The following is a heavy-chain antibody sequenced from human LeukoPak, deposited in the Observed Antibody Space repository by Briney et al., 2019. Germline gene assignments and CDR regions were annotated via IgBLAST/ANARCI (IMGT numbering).Heavy chain of an antibody. J-gene: IGHJ4*02. CDR2: IYYSGST. CDR1: GGSIRSYY. V-gene: IGHV4-59*01. CDR3: ARVGCSGGSCLLDY. D-gene: IGHD2-15*01. Sequence: SETLSLTCTVSGGSIRSYYWSWIRQPPGKGLEWIGYIYYSGSTNYNPSLKSRVTISVDTSKNQFSLKLSSVTAADTAVYYCARVGCSGGSCLLDYWGQGTLVTVSS.